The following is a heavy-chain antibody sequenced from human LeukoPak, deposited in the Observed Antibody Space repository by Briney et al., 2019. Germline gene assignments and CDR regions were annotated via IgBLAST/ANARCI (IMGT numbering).Heavy chain of an antibody. D-gene: IGHD3-9*01. J-gene: IGHJ4*02. Sequence: GGSLRLSCAASGFTFSSYSMNWVRQAPGKGLEWVSYISSSSSTTYYADSVKGRFTISRDNAKNSLYLQMNSLRAEDTAVYYCARDLYYDILTGYSPPFDYWGQGTLVTASS. CDR2: ISSSSSTT. CDR3: ARDLYYDILTGYSPPFDY. CDR1: GFTFSSYS. V-gene: IGHV3-48*01.